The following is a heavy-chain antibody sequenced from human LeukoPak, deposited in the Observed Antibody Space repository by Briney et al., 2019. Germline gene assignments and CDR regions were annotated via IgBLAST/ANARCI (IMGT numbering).Heavy chain of an antibody. CDR1: GFALSNYG. CDR2: ISFDGTKK. Sequence: PGGSLRHSCAASGFALSNYGMHWVRQAPRQGLEWVAVISFDGTKKYYADSLKCRFTISRDNSKTTVYLQINSLRPEDTAVYYCARDGGRATIVRGIIIMSVGDFWGWGALVTVST. D-gene: IGHD3-10*01. J-gene: IGHJ4*02. V-gene: IGHV3-30*03. CDR3: ARDGGRATIVRGIIIMSVGDF.